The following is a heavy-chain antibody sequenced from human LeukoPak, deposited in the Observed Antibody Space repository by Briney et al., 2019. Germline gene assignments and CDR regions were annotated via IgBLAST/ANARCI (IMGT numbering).Heavy chain of an antibody. CDR2: INHSGST. CDR3: ARGSRGWFRWTHDVFDI. J-gene: IGHJ3*02. D-gene: IGHD2-15*01. Sequence: SETLSLTCAVYGGSFSGYYWSWIRQPPGKGLEWIGEINHSGSTNYNPSLKSRVTISVDTSKNQFSLKLSSVTAADTAVYYCARGSRGWFRWTHDVFDIWGQGTMVTVSS. CDR1: GGSFSGYY. V-gene: IGHV4-34*01.